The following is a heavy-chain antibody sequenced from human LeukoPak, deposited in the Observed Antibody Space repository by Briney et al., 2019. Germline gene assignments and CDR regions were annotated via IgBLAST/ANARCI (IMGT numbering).Heavy chain of an antibody. CDR3: ARGHVGYCSGGSCYSPTDDAFDI. V-gene: IGHV4-34*01. Sequence: SETLSLTCAVYGGSFSGYYWSWIRQPPGKVLEWIGEINHNGSTNYNPSLKSRVTISVDTSKNLFSLQLSSVTAADTAVYYCARGHVGYCSGGSCYSPTDDAFDIWGQGTMVTVSS. CDR2: INHNGST. J-gene: IGHJ3*02. D-gene: IGHD2-15*01. CDR1: GGSFSGYY.